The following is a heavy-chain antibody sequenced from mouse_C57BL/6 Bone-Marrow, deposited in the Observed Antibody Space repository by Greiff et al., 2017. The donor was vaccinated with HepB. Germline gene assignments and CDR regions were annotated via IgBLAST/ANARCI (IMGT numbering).Heavy chain of an antibody. J-gene: IGHJ3*01. CDR3: ARSRQLRLGFAY. V-gene: IGHV1-81*01. CDR1: GYTFTSYG. Sequence: QVQLQQSGAELARPGASVKLSCKASGYTFTSYGISWVKQRTGQGLEWIGEIYPRSGNTYYNEKFKGKATLTADKSSSTAYMELRSLTSEDSAVYFCARSRQLRLGFAYWGQGTLVTVSA. CDR2: IYPRSGNT. D-gene: IGHD3-2*02.